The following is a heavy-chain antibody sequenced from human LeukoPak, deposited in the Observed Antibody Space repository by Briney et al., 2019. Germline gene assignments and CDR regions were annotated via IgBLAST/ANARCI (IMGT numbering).Heavy chain of an antibody. D-gene: IGHD3-10*01. CDR2: IYYSGST. V-gene: IGHV4-31*03. J-gene: IGHJ5*02. Sequence: SETLSLTCTVSGGSISSGGYYWSWIRQHPGKGLEWIGYIYYSGSTYYNPSLKSRVTISVDTSKNQFSLKLSSVTAADTAVYYCARKITTVRGDPNWFDPWGQGTLVTVSS. CDR1: GGSISSGGYY. CDR3: ARKITTVRGDPNWFDP.